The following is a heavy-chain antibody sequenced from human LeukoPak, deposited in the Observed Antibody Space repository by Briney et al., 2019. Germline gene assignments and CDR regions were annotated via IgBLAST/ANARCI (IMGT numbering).Heavy chain of an antibody. CDR1: GFTFSSYA. Sequence: GGSLRLSSAASGFTFSSYAMTWVRQAPGKGLEWVSGISGSGTNTYYADSVKGRFTISRDNSKNTLYLQMNSLRAEDTAAYYCAKGTYDSRGHFDYWGQGTLVSVSS. J-gene: IGHJ4*02. CDR3: AKGTYDSRGHFDY. V-gene: IGHV3-23*01. D-gene: IGHD3-22*01. CDR2: ISGSGTNT.